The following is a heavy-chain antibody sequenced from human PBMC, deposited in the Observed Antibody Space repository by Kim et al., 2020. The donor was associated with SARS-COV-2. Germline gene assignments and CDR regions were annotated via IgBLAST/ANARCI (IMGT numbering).Heavy chain of an antibody. J-gene: IGHJ4*02. CDR3: AREPMPVGGYYYGMFDN. D-gene: IGHD4-17*01. V-gene: IGHV3-23*01. CDR1: GFTFSNYA. CDR2: ISNGGDDR. Sequence: GGSLRLSCAASGFTFSNYAMAWVRQAPGKGLEWVSCISNGGDDRYYRDSVKGRFTTSRDNSRTMVYLQMDSLRAEDTARYYCAREPMPVGGYYYGMFDNWGEGTLGTLS.